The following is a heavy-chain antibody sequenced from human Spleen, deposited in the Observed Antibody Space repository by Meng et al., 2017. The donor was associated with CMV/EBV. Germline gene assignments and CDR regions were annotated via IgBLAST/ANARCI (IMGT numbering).Heavy chain of an antibody. D-gene: IGHD4-23*01. CDR3: AKDQTGWELTGAFDV. Sequence: GESLKISCVASGFTFNNYAMSWVRQVPGKGLEWVSSLSGRTSNPYYADSVRGRFSISRDNSKNTLYLRMNSLRVEDTAVYYCAKDQTGWELTGAFDVWGQGTLVTVSS. J-gene: IGHJ3*01. CDR1: GFTFNNYA. CDR2: LSGRTSNP. V-gene: IGHV3-23*01.